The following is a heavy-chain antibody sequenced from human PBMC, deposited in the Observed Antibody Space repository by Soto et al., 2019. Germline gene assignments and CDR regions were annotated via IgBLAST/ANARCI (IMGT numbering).Heavy chain of an antibody. V-gene: IGHV3-11*01. CDR1: GFTFIDSY. J-gene: IGHJ6*02. CDR2: FSSSGSTI. D-gene: IGHD3-3*01. Sequence: QVQLVESGGGLVNLEGPRRLSVAPPGFTFIDSYITGIRRPPGKGLEGVSYFSSSGSTIYYADSVKGRFTISRDNAKNSLYLQMNSLRAEDTAVYYCARGSAYDFWSVYYYYGMDVWGQGTTVTVSS. CDR3: ARGSAYDFWSVYYYYGMDV.